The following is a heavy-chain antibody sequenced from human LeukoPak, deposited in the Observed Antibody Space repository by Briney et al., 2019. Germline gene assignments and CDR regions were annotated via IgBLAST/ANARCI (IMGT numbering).Heavy chain of an antibody. CDR1: GFRFSDYA. D-gene: IGHD3-22*01. CDR3: ISDPNYYDTTGYDY. V-gene: IGHV3-49*04. CDR2: IRSTAYGGTT. Sequence: GGSLRLSCRGSGFRFSDYAMSWVRQAPGRGLEWVGFIRSTAYGGTTEYGASVKGRFPISRDDSESIAYLQMNSLGIEDTAVYYCISDPNYYDTTGYDYWGQGTLVTVSS. J-gene: IGHJ4*02.